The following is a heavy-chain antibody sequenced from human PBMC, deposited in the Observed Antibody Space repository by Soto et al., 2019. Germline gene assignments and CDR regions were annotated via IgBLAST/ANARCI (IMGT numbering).Heavy chain of an antibody. J-gene: IGHJ4*02. Sequence: ASVKVSGKASGYTFTSYSIHWVRQAPGQGLEWMGIINPSGGTTSYAQKFQGRVTMTRDTSTSTVYMELSSLRSEDTAVYYCAVGYSYGYVLDYWGQGTQVTVSS. V-gene: IGHV1-46*01. CDR1: GYTFTSYS. CDR2: INPSGGTT. CDR3: AVGYSYGYVLDY. D-gene: IGHD5-18*01.